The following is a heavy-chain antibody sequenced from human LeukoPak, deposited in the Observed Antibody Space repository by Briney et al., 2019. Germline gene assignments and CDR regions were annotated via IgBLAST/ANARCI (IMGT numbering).Heavy chain of an antibody. D-gene: IGHD3-22*01. V-gene: IGHV1-18*01. J-gene: IGHJ3*02. CDR3: ARSMGQGYYDSSGYYYVRRSDAFDI. CDR2: ISAYNGNT. CDR1: VYSFTSYG. Sequence: ASVKVSCKASVYSFTSYGISWVRQAPGQGLEWMGWISAYNGNTNYAQKLQGRVTMTTDTSTSTAYMELRSLRSDDTAVYYCARSMGQGYYDSSGYYYVRRSDAFDIWGQGTMVTVSS.